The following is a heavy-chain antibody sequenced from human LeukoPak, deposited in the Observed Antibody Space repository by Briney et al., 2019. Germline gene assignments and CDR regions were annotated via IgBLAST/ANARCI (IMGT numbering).Heavy chain of an antibody. D-gene: IGHD3-10*01. J-gene: IGHJ3*02. CDR2: IYRGGST. V-gene: IGHV3-53*01. CDR3: ARGGAYGSGNHYRGGAFDI. CDR1: GFSVSGNY. Sequence: SGGSLRLSCATSGFSVSGNYMTWVRQAPGKGLEWVSVIYRGGSTYYADSVKGRFTISRDNSKNMVYLQMNSLRVEDTAVYYCARGGAYGSGNHYRGGAFDIWGQGTVVTVSS.